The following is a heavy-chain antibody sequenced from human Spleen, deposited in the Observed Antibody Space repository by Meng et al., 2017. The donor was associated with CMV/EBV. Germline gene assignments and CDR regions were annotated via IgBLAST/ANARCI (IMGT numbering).Heavy chain of an antibody. CDR3: AREAIGGYNSPYYYGMDV. J-gene: IGHJ6*02. CDR2: IYYSGST. Sequence: GSLRLSCTVSGGFTSGYYWSWIRQPPGKGLEWIGYIYYSGSTNYNPSLKSRVTISVDTSKKHFSLKLSSVTAADTAVYYCAREAIGGYNSPYYYGMDVWGQGTTVTVSS. D-gene: IGHD5-24*01. V-gene: IGHV4-59*01. CDR1: GGFTSGYY.